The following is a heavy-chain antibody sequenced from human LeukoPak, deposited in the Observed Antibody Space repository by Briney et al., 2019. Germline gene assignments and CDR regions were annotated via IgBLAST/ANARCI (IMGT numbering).Heavy chain of an antibody. CDR2: IIPILGIA. CDR3: ARGERWGDY. Sequence: SVKVSCKASGGTFSSYAISWVRQAPGQGLGWMGRIIPILGIANYAQKFQGRVAITADKSTSTAYMELSSLRSEDTAVYYCARGERWGDYWGQGTLVTVSS. CDR1: GGTFSSYA. V-gene: IGHV1-69*04. J-gene: IGHJ4*02. D-gene: IGHD5-24*01.